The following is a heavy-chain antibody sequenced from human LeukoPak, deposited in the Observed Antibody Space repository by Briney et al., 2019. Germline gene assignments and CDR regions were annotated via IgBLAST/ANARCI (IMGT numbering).Heavy chain of an antibody. V-gene: IGHV1-2*02. CDR3: AKSPYEYYFDY. D-gene: IGHD5-12*01. CDR1: GYTFTGYY. CDR2: IYPNSGDT. J-gene: IGHJ4*02. Sequence: ASVKVSCKASGYTFTGYYMHWVRQAPGQGLEWMGWIYPNSGDTNYAQRFQGRVTMTRDTSIRTAYLELSGLRSDDTAVYYCAKSPYEYYFDYWGQGTLVTVSS.